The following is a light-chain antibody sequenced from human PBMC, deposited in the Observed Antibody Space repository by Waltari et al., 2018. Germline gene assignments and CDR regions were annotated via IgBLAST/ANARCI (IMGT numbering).Light chain of an antibody. Sequence: QSALTQPRSVSGSPGPSGTSSFPGTSSDVSVYNYISWYQQHPGKAPQLMIYDVAKRPSGVPDRFSGSKSDNTASLTISGLQAEDEADYYCCSYAGSYSWVFGGGTKLTVL. V-gene: IGLV2-11*01. J-gene: IGLJ3*02. CDR3: CSYAGSYSWV. CDR1: SSDVSVYNY. CDR2: DVA.